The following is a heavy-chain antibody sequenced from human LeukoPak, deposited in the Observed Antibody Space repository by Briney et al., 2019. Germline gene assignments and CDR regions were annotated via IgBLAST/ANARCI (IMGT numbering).Heavy chain of an antibody. CDR3: ARDLPPDTAMAYYYYYYMDV. CDR2: ISSSSSTI. CDR1: GFTFSSYS. Sequence: GGSLRLSCADSGFTFSSYSMNWVRQAPGKGLEWVSYISSSSSTIYYADSVKGRFTISRDNAKNSLYLQMNSLRAEDTAVYYCARDLPPDTAMAYYYYYYMDVWGKGTTVTVSS. J-gene: IGHJ6*03. V-gene: IGHV3-48*01. D-gene: IGHD5-18*01.